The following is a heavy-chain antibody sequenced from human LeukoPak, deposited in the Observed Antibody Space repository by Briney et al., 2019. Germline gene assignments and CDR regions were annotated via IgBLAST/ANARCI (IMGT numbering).Heavy chain of an antibody. J-gene: IGHJ2*01. CDR1: GGSISSYY. D-gene: IGHD1-26*01. CDR2: IYYSGST. Sequence: PSETLSLTCTVSGGSISSYYWSLIRQPPGMGLEWIGCIYYSGSTNYNPSLKSRVTMSVDTSKGQFSLRLTSVTAADTAVYYCARSFLGDWYFDLWGRGTLVTVSS. V-gene: IGHV4-59*01. CDR3: ARSFLGDWYFDL.